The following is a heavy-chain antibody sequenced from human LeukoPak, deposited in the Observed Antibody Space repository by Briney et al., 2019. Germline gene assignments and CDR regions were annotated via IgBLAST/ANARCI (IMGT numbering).Heavy chain of an antibody. Sequence: PGGSLRLSCAASGFTFSSYAMHWVRQAPGRGLEWVAVISYDGSNKYYADSVKGRFTISRDNSKNTPYLQMSSLRADDTAVYYCASDDSTGYHHSDNWGQGTLVTVSS. CDR1: GFTFSSYA. J-gene: IGHJ4*02. D-gene: IGHD3-22*01. CDR3: ASDDSTGYHHSDN. CDR2: ISYDGSNK. V-gene: IGHV3-30-3*01.